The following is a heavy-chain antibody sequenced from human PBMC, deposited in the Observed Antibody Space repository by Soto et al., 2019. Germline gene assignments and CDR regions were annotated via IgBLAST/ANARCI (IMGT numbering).Heavy chain of an antibody. J-gene: IGHJ3*02. CDR3: ARDPGGYPLGTFNI. CDR1: GFTFSFYA. Sequence: PGGSLRLSCAASGFTFSFYAMHWVRQAPGKGLEWVAVISDNGNTKYFADSVRDRFTISRDNSKNTLFLQMGSLRSGDTAMYFCARDPGGYPLGTFNIWGQGTVVTVSS. D-gene: IGHD2-8*02. CDR2: ISDNGNTK. V-gene: IGHV3-30-3*01.